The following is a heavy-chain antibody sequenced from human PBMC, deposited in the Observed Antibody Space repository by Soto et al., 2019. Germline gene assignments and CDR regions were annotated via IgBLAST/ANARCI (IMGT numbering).Heavy chain of an antibody. Sequence: ASVKVSCKASGYTFTSYGIIWVRQAPGQGLEWMGWISAYNGDTNYAQKLQGRVTMTTDTSTSTAYMELRSLRSDDTAVYYCARAPPGYSYGYSTAFDIWGQGTMVTVSS. J-gene: IGHJ3*02. CDR1: GYTFTSYG. CDR2: ISAYNGDT. V-gene: IGHV1-18*01. D-gene: IGHD5-18*01. CDR3: ARAPPGYSYGYSTAFDI.